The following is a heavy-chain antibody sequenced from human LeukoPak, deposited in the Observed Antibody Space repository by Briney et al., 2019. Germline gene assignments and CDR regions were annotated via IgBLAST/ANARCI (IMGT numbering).Heavy chain of an antibody. D-gene: IGHD3-3*01. CDR2: ISPEGSTT. CDR1: GFTFSSYW. Sequence: GGSLRLSCAASGFTFSSYWMYWVRQALGKGLVWVSRISPEGSTTGQADSVKGRFTTSRDNAKNTLFLQWNSLRAEDTAVYYCTRDRAWNYFDYWGQGTLVTVSS. CDR3: TRDRAWNYFDY. V-gene: IGHV3-74*01. J-gene: IGHJ4*02.